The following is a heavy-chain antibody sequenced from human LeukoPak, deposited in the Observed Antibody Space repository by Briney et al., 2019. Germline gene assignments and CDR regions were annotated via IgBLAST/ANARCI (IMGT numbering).Heavy chain of an antibody. CDR1: GGTFSSYA. J-gene: IGHJ6*03. D-gene: IGHD5-24*01. CDR2: IIPIFGTA. V-gene: IGHV1-69*05. Sequence: SVKVSCKASGGTFSSYAISWVRQAPGQGLEWMGRIIPIFGTANYAQKFQGRVTITTDESTSTAYMELSSLRSEDTAVHYCARDSRDGYSALYYYYMDVWGKGTTVTVSS. CDR3: ARDSRDGYSALYYYYMDV.